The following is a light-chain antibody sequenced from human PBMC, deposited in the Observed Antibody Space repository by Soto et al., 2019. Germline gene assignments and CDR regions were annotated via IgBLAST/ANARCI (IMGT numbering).Light chain of an antibody. Sequence: DIQLTQSPSFLSASVGDRVTITCRASQAISSSLAWYQHNPGKAPKLPIYAASTLQNGVPSSFSGSGSGTEFTLTISSLQPEDFATYYCQHLNDYRYTFGQGTKVEIK. CDR2: AAS. J-gene: IGKJ2*01. V-gene: IGKV1-9*01. CDR1: QAISSS. CDR3: QHLNDYRYT.